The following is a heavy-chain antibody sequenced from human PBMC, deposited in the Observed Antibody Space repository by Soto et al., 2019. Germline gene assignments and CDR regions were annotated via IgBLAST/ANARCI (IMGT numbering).Heavy chain of an antibody. J-gene: IGHJ4*02. CDR2: IDNSGGNT. V-gene: IGHV3-23*01. CDR1: GFTFRTFA. Sequence: PGGSLRLSCAASGFTFRTFAMAWVRQAPGKGLEWVSTIDNSGGNTYYADSVKGRFTISRDNSKNTLYLEMNSLRAEDTAVYYCPKAPEMPGRGLDYWGQGTLVTVSS. CDR3: PKAPEMPGRGLDY. D-gene: IGHD2-2*01.